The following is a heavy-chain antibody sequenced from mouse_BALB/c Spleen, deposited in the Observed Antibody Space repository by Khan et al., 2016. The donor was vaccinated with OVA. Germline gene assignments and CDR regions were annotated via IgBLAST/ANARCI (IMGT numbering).Heavy chain of an antibody. J-gene: IGHJ3*01. V-gene: IGHV1-61*01. CDR2: IDPSDSET. CDR1: GYTFTSYW. D-gene: IGHD2-2*01. Sequence: QVQLQQSGAELVRPGASVKLSCKASGYTFTSYWMNWVKQRPGQGLEWIGMIDPSDSETHYNQMFKDKATLTVDKSSSTAYMQLSNLTSEDSAVYYGARREKYGYDPSWFAYWGQGTLVTVSA. CDR3: ARREKYGYDPSWFAY.